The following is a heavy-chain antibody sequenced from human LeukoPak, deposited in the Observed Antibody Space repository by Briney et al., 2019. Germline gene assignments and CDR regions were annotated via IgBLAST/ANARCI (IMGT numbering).Heavy chain of an antibody. CDR3: ARDLPGVGVSFDF. Sequence: PGGSLRLSCEASGFTFSNYWMSWVRQAPGKGLEWVANIKQDGSQKYYVHSVNGRFTISRDNAKNSLYLQMNSLRAEDAAVYYCARDLPGVGVSFDFWGLGTVVTVSS. CDR1: GFTFSNYW. V-gene: IGHV3-7*01. J-gene: IGHJ4*02. CDR2: IKQDGSQK. D-gene: IGHD2-2*01.